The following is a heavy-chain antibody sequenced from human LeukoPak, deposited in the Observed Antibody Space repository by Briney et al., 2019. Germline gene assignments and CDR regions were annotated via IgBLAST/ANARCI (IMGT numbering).Heavy chain of an antibody. CDR2: VSNSNGDT. CDR3: ARVSDTSMVTPGFDS. V-gene: IGHV1-18*01. D-gene: IGHD5-18*01. CDR1: GYNFNRYT. Sequence: ASVKVSCKTSGYNFNRYTITWVRQAPGQGLEWMGWVSNSNGDTSYADKFQGRVTMTTETVTKTAYMELRRLRSGDTAMYFCARVSDTSMVTPGFDSWGQGTLVTVSS. J-gene: IGHJ4*02.